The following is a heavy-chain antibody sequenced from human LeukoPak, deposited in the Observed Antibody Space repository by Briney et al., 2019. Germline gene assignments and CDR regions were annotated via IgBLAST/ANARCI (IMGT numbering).Heavy chain of an antibody. V-gene: IGHV3-43*02. CDR2: VSGDGGRT. D-gene: IGHD2-2*01. CDR1: GFTFDEFA. Sequence: GGSLRLSCAASGFTFDEFAMHWVRQAPGKGLEWVSFVSGDGGRTDYADSVKGRFTISRDNSKNSLYLQMNSLTAEETAFYFCARDRMSRAPTYFHHWGQGTLVTVSA. CDR3: ARDRMSRAPTYFHH. J-gene: IGHJ1*01.